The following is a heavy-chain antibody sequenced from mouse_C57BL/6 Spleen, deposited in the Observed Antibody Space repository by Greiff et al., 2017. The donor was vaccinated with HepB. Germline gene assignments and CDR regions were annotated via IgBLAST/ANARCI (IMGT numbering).Heavy chain of an antibody. CDR1: GYTFTSYW. D-gene: IGHD2-1*01. CDR3: ASIYYGYAMDY. CDR2: IHPNSGST. Sequence: QVQLQQSGAELVKPGASVKLSCKASGYTFTSYWMHWVKQRPGQGLEWIGMIHPNSGSTNYNEKFKSKATLTVDKSSSTAYMQLSSLTSEDSAVYYCASIYYGYAMDYWGQGTSVTVSS. V-gene: IGHV1-64*01. J-gene: IGHJ4*01.